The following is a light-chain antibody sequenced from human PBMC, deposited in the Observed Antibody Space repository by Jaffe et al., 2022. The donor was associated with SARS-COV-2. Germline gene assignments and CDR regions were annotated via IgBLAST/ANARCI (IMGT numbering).Light chain of an antibody. Sequence: DIVMTQSPLSLPVTPGEPASISCRSSQSLLENNGYNYLDWYLQKPGQSPQLLIYLGSNRASGVPDRFSGSGSGTDFTLKISRVEAEDVGVYYCMQALETPPWTFGQGTKVEI. V-gene: IGKV2-28*01. J-gene: IGKJ1*01. CDR3: MQALETPPWT. CDR2: LGS. CDR1: QSLLENNGYNY.